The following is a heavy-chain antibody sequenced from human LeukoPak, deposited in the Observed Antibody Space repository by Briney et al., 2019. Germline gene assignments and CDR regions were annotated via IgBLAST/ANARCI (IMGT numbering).Heavy chain of an antibody. CDR2: IYHTGST. Sequence: SETLSLTCGVSGGSVTSTNWWTWVRQPPGKGLEWIGYIYHTGSTNYNPSLKNRVTMSVDTSKNLLSLRLTYLTAADTAVYYCARVGDSGSSFDYWGQGTQVTVSS. J-gene: IGHJ4*02. CDR1: GGSVTSTNW. V-gene: IGHV4-4*02. D-gene: IGHD3-10*01. CDR3: ARVGDSGSSFDY.